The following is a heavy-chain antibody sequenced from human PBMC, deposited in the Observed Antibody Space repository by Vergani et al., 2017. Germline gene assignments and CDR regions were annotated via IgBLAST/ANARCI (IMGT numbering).Heavy chain of an antibody. CDR3: VRGGTFDWLST. V-gene: IGHV1-2*02. Sequence: QVRLVQSGAEVKTPGSSVKVSCKASGYYFTDNYLHWVRQAPGQGLEWMGRITPQNGGTQYAEKFKGRVTMTRDTSITTAYMELTSLTSDDTAVYYCVRGGTFDWLSTWGQGTLVTVSS. CDR2: ITPQNGGT. D-gene: IGHD3-9*01. J-gene: IGHJ5*02. CDR1: GYYFTDNY.